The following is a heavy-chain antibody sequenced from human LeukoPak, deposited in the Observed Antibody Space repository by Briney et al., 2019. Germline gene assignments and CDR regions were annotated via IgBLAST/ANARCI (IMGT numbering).Heavy chain of an antibody. CDR3: ARDVTGELSRHYGMDV. CDR2: ISYDGSNK. CDR1: GFTFSSYA. Sequence: GRSLRLSCAASGFTFSSYAMHWVRQAPGKGLEWVAVISYDGSNKYYADSVKGRFTISRDNSKNTLYLQMNSLRAEDTAVYYCARDVTGELSRHYGMDVWGQGTTVTVSS. J-gene: IGHJ6*02. V-gene: IGHV3-30-3*01. D-gene: IGHD7-27*01.